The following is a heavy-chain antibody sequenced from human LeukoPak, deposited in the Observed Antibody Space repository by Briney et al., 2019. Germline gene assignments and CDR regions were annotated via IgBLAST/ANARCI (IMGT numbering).Heavy chain of an antibody. Sequence: GGTLRLSCAASGFTFSSYTMSWVRQAPGKGLEWVAAISGNGGTTYYADSVKGRFTISRDHSKNTLYLQMNSLRAEDTAVYYCGKSHHVTAIDYWGQETLVTVSS. D-gene: IGHD2-21*02. J-gene: IGHJ4*02. CDR1: GFTFSSYT. CDR2: ISGNGGTT. V-gene: IGHV3-23*01. CDR3: GKSHHVTAIDY.